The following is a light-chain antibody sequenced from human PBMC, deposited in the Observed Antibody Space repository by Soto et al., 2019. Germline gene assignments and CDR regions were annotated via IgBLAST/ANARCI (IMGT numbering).Light chain of an antibody. CDR1: SGHSSYA. V-gene: IGLV4-69*01. CDR3: QTWGTGPAV. CDR2: LNSDGSH. Sequence: QPVLTQSPSASASLGASVKLTCTLSSGHSSYAIAWHQQQPEKGPRYLMKLNSDGSHSKGDGIPDRFSGSSSGAERYLTISSIQSEDEADYYCQTWGTGPAVFGGGTQLTVL. J-gene: IGLJ7*01.